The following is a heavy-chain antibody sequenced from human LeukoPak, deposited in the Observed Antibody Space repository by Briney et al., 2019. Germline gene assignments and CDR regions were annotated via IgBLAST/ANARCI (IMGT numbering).Heavy chain of an antibody. J-gene: IGHJ3*02. Sequence: GESLKISCKGSGYSFTSYWIGWVRQMPGKGLEWMGIIYPGDSDTRYSPSFQGQVTISADKSISTAYLQWSSLKASDTATYYCASSYYYDSSGYPPGAFDIWGQGTMVTVSS. V-gene: IGHV5-51*01. CDR2: IYPGDSDT. D-gene: IGHD3-22*01. CDR3: ASSYYYDSSGYPPGAFDI. CDR1: GYSFTSYW.